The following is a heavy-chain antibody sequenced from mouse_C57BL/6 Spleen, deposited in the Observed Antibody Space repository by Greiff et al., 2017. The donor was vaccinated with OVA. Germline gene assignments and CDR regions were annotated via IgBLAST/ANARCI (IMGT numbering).Heavy chain of an antibody. J-gene: IGHJ4*01. CDR2: INPSTGGT. CDR1: GYSFTGYY. V-gene: IGHV1-42*01. CDR3: ARYDYDVYYAMDY. Sequence: VQLQQSGPELVKPGASVKISCKASGYSFTGYYMNWVKQSPEKSLEWIGEINPSTGGTTYNQKFKAKATLTVDKSSSTAYMQLKSLTSEDSAVYYCARYDYDVYYAMDYWGQGTSVTVSS. D-gene: IGHD2-4*01.